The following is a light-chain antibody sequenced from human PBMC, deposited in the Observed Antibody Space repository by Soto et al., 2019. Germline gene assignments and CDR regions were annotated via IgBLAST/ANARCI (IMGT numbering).Light chain of an antibody. J-gene: IGKJ4*01. CDR3: QQTSSTPT. CDR1: QSIRSY. CDR2: AAS. V-gene: IGKV1-39*01. Sequence: DIQLTQSPSSLSASVGDRVTITCRASQSIRSYLNWYQQKPGKAPKLLIYAASSLQTGVSSRFSGSGSGTDFTLTIGNLQPEDFATYYCQQTSSTPTVGGGTKVDIK.